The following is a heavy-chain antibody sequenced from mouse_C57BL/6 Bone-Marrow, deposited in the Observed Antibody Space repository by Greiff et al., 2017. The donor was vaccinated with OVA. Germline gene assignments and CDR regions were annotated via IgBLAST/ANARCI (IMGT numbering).Heavy chain of an antibody. CDR3: ARPFYYYGGYFDV. V-gene: IGHV1-19*01. D-gene: IGHD1-1*01. CDR1: GYTFTDYY. CDR2: INPYNGGT. Sequence: EVQLQQSGPVLVKPGASVKMSCKASGYTFTDYYMNWVKQSHGKSLEWIGVINPYNGGTSYNQKFKGKATLTVDKSSSTAYMELNSLTSEDSAVYYCARPFYYYGGYFDVWGTGTTVTVSS. J-gene: IGHJ1*03.